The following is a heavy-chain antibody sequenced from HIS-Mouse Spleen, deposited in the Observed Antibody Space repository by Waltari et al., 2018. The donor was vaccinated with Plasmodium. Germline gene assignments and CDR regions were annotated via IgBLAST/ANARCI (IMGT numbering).Heavy chain of an antibody. Sequence: QLQLQESGPGLVKPSETLSLTCPVSGGSISSSSYYWGWIRQPPGKGLEWIGSIYYSGRTDYNPSLKSRVTISVDTSKNQCALKRSSVTAADTAVYYCARGGYLDYWGQGTLVTVSS. V-gene: IGHV4-39*07. CDR1: GGSISSSSYY. CDR2: IYYSGRT. CDR3: ARGGYLDY. J-gene: IGHJ4*02.